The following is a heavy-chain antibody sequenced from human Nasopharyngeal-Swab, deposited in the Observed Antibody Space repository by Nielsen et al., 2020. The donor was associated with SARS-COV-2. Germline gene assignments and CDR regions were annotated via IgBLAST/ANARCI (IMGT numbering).Heavy chain of an antibody. CDR2: IYYSGST. V-gene: IGHV4-59*08. D-gene: IGHD1-1*01. J-gene: IGHJ5*01. CDR1: GASISSYY. Sequence: SQTLSLTCTVSGASISSYYWSWIRQPPGKGLEWIGYIYYSGSTNYNPSLKSRVTISVDTSKNQFCLKLSSVTAADTAVYYCARGQLWFDFWGQGTLVTVSS. CDR3: ARGQLWFDF.